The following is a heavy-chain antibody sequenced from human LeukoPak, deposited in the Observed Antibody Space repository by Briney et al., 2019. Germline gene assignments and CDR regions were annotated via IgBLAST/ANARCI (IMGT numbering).Heavy chain of an antibody. Sequence: GASVKVSCKASGYTFTSYDINWVRQATGQGLEWMGWVNPNSGDTGFAQKFQGRVSMTTNTSISTAYMEVRSLRSEDTAVYYCARGAPGSSCSCRSCPYFDFWGQGTLVSVSS. D-gene: IGHD2-15*01. CDR1: GYTFTSYD. CDR2: VNPNSGDT. V-gene: IGHV1-8*01. CDR3: ARGAPGSSCSCRSCPYFDF. J-gene: IGHJ4*02.